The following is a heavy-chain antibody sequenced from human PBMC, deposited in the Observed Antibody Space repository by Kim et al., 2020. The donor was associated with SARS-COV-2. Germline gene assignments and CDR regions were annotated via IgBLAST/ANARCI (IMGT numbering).Heavy chain of an antibody. CDR1: GFTFSSYG. D-gene: IGHD2-15*01. CDR3: AKLGGYHSGGSCFHCDY. J-gene: IGHJ4*02. V-gene: IGHV3-30*18. Sequence: GGSLRLSCAASGFTFSSYGMHWVRQAPGKGLEWVAVISYDGSNKYYADSVKGRFTISRDNSKNTLYLQMNSLRAEDTAVYYCAKLGGYHSGGSCFHCDYWGQGTLVTVSS. CDR2: ISYDGSNK.